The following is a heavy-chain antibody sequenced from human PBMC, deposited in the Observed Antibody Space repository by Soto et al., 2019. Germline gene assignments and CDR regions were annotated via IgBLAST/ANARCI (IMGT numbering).Heavy chain of an antibody. D-gene: IGHD1-26*01. Sequence: ASVKVSCKASGYTFTSYAMHCVRQAPGQGLEWMGWISAYNGNTNYAQKLQGRVTMTTDTSTSTAYMELRSLRSDDTAVYYCARDAAVGLFDYWGQGTLVTVSS. CDR2: ISAYNGNT. J-gene: IGHJ4*02. CDR3: ARDAAVGLFDY. CDR1: GYTFTSYA. V-gene: IGHV1-18*01.